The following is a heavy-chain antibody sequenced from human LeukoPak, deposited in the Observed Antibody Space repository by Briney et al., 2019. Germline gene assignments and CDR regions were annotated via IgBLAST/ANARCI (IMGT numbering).Heavy chain of an antibody. D-gene: IGHD6-13*01. V-gene: IGHV3-74*01. J-gene: IGHJ5*02. CDR1: GFTFSSYW. CDR3: ARALSSSWYAFRSNWFDP. CDR2: ISNDGGNT. Sequence: PGGSLRLSCAASGFTFSSYWMHWVRQAPGKGLVWVSRISNDGGNTSYADSVKGRFTISRDYSKNTLYLQINSLRAEDTAVYYCARALSSSWYAFRSNWFDPWGQGTLASVSS.